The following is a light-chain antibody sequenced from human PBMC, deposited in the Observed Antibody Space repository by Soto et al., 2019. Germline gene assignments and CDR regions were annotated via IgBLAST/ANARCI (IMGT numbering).Light chain of an antibody. CDR1: SSDVGAYNY. CDR3: SSYAGSSNFMV. CDR2: EVT. J-gene: IGLJ2*01. V-gene: IGLV2-8*01. Sequence: QSVLTQPPSASGSPGQSVTISCTGTSSDVGAYNYVSWYQQHPGKAPKLIIYEVTKRPSGVPDRFSGSKSGNTASLTVSGLQAEDEADYHCSSYAGSSNFMVFGGGTKLTVL.